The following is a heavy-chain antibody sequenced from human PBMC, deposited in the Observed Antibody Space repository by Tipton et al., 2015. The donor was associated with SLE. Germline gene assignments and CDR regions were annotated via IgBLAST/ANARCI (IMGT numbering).Heavy chain of an antibody. Sequence: TLSLTCTVSGGSINNYYWTWIRQPPGKGLEWIGYISYSGSTNYNPSLKSRVSISVSTSKNQFSLRLTSVTAADTAVYYCARDDVSSGYYWYFDVWGRGTLVTVSS. J-gene: IGHJ2*01. V-gene: IGHV4-59*01. CDR1: GGSINNYY. D-gene: IGHD5-12*01. CDR3: ARDDVSSGYYWYFDV. CDR2: ISYSGST.